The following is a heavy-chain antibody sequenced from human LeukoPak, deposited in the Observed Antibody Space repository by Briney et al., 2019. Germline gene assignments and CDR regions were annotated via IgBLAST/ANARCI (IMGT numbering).Heavy chain of an antibody. CDR3: ARNYDSSKDGNDY. V-gene: IGHV1-2*02. CDR1: GNTFTNYY. CDR2: INPDSGGT. Sequence: ASVKVSCKASGNTFTNYYIHWVRQAPGQGLEWMGWINPDSGGTNYAQKFQGRVTMTRDMSISTAYMGLRSLRSDDTAIYYCARNYDSSKDGNDYWGQGTLVTVSS. D-gene: IGHD3-22*01. J-gene: IGHJ4*02.